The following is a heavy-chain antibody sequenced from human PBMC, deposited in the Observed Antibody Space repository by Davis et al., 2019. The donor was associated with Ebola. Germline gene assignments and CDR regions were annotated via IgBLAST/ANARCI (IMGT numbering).Heavy chain of an antibody. CDR2: IWYDGSNK. V-gene: IGHV3-33*01. D-gene: IGHD6-19*01. CDR3: ARDEGYSSGWYVVGGDY. CDR1: GFTFSSYG. Sequence: GESLKISCAASGFTFSSYGMHWVRQAPGKGLERVAAIWYDGSNKYYADSVKGRFTISRDNSKNTLYLQMNSLRAEDTAVYYCARDEGYSSGWYVVGGDYWGQGTLVTVSS. J-gene: IGHJ4*02.